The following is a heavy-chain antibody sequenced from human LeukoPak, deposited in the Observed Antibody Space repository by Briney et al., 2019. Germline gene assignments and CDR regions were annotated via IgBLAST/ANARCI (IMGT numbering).Heavy chain of an antibody. D-gene: IGHD5-18*01. CDR2: INPNSGVT. J-gene: IGHJ4*02. V-gene: IGHV1-2*02. CDR1: GYTFTSYG. CDR3: ARGTGEGYTYGRYYFDY. Sequence: ASVKVSCKASGYTFTSYGISWVRQAPGQGLEWMGWINPNSGVTDYAQNFQGRVTTTRDTSISTAYVELSRLRSDDTAVYYCARGTGEGYTYGRYYFDYWGQGTLVTVSS.